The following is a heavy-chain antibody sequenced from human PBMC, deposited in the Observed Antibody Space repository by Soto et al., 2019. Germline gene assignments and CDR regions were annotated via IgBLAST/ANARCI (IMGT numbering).Heavy chain of an antibody. V-gene: IGHV4-31*03. J-gene: IGHJ4*02. CDR2: IYYSGST. CDR3: ARQPPYSKYYFDY. Sequence: QVQLQESGPGLVKPSQTLSLTCTVSGGSISSGGYSWSWIRQHPGKGLEWIGYIYYSGSTYYNPSLKSRVTISVDTSKNQFSLKLSSVTAADTAVYYCARQPPYSKYYFDYWGQGTLVTVSS. CDR1: GGSISSGGYS. D-gene: IGHD6-13*01.